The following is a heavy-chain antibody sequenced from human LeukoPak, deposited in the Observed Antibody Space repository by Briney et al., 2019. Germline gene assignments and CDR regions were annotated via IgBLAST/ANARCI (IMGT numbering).Heavy chain of an antibody. D-gene: IGHD3-22*01. CDR3: AKRGYYYDSSGYYYFDY. V-gene: IGHV3-48*01. J-gene: IGHJ4*02. CDR2: ISSRSSII. CDR1: RLTFSSHN. Sequence: GGSLRLSCAASRLTFSSHNMNWVRQAPGKGLEWVSYISSRSSIIYYADSVKGRFTISRDNSKNTLYLQMNSLRAEDTAVYYCAKRGYYYDSSGYYYFDYWGQGTLVTVSS.